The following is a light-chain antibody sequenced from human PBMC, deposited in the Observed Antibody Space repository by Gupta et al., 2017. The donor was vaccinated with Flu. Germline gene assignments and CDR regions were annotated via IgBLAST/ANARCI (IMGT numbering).Light chain of an antibody. V-gene: IGKV3-15*01. J-gene: IGKJ1*01. CDR1: QTIGNS. CDR3: QQYNTWPRT. Sequence: GDRVTLSCRASQTIGNSLAWYQQTPGQAPRLLISGASTMAAGIPDRFRGSGSGTDFTLTISSFQSEDFAIYHCQQYNTWPRTFGQGTRVEIK. CDR2: GAS.